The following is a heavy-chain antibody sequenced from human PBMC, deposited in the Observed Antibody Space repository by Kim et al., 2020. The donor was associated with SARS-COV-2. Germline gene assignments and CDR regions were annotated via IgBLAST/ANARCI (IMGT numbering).Heavy chain of an antibody. D-gene: IGHD3-3*01. CDR2: IYYSGST. Sequence: SETLSLTCTVSGGSISSSCYYWGWIRQPPGKGLEWIGSIYYSGSTYYNLSLKSRVTISLDTSKNQFSLKLSSVTAADTSVYYCARIEKDFRGNYYSGGYFDYWGQGTLVTVSS. CDR1: GGSISSSCYY. J-gene: IGHJ4*02. CDR3: ARIEKDFRGNYYSGGYFDY. V-gene: IGHV4-39*07.